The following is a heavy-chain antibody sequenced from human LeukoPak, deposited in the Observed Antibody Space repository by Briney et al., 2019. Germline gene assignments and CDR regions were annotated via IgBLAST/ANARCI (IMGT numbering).Heavy chain of an antibody. CDR2: IYYSGST. CDR3: TRAAAAGTRYNWFDP. V-gene: IGHV4-59*08. J-gene: IGHJ5*02. CDR1: GGSISSYY. Sequence: PSETLSLTCTVSGGSISSYYWSWIRQPPGKGLEWIGYIYYSGSTNYNPSLKSRVTISVDTSKNQFSLKLSSVTAADTAVYYRTRAAAAGTRYNWFDPWGQGTLVTVSS. D-gene: IGHD6-13*01.